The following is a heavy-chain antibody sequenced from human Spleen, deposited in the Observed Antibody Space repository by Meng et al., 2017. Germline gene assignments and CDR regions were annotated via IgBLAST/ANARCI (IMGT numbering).Heavy chain of an antibody. D-gene: IGHD1-14*01. Sequence: EVQLLESGGGLVQPGGSLRLSCAASGFTLRTYAMSWVRLAPGKGLEWVSGIGGSGGSTYADSVKGRFTIFRDNSKNTLYLQMNSLRAEDTAVYYCAKDQNHPLGYWGQGTLVTVSS. CDR2: IGGSGGST. CDR3: AKDQNHPLGY. CDR1: GFTLRTYA. J-gene: IGHJ4*02. V-gene: IGHV3-23*01.